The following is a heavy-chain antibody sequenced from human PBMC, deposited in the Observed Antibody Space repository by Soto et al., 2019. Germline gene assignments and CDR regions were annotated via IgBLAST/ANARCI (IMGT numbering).Heavy chain of an antibody. J-gene: IGHJ6*02. D-gene: IGHD4-17*01. Sequence: SETLSLTCTVSGGSISSGDYYWSWIRQPPGKGLEWIGYIYYSGSTYYNPSLKSRVTISVDTSKNQFSLKLSSVTAADTAVYYCARVRVTPPVTTWTRGGRYYGMDVWGQGTTVTVS. CDR3: ARVRVTPPVTTWTRGGRYYGMDV. CDR1: GGSISSGDYY. CDR2: IYYSGST. V-gene: IGHV4-30-4*01.